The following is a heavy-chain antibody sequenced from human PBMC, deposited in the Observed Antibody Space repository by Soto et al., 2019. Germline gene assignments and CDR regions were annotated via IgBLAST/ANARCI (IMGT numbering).Heavy chain of an antibody. CDR3: ARGAPATHNYYYYYGMDV. CDR1: GYTFTSYA. Sequence: SVKVSCKASGYTFTSYAMHWVRQAPGQGLEWMGRIIPILGIANYAQKFQGRVTITADKSTSTAYMELSSLRSEDTAVYYCARGAPATHNYYYYYGMDVWGQGTTVTVSS. D-gene: IGHD5-12*01. V-gene: IGHV1-69*04. J-gene: IGHJ6*02. CDR2: IIPILGIA.